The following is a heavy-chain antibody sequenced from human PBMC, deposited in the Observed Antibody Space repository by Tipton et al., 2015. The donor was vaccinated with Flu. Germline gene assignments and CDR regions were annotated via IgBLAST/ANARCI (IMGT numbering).Heavy chain of an antibody. J-gene: IGHJ6*03. V-gene: IGHV1-46*04. D-gene: IGHD2-2*01. CDR3: ARAACSSTSCPPFYYYYMDV. CDR1: GYTFTSYY. Sequence: QLVQSGAEVKKPGASVKVSCKASGYTFTSYYMHWVRQAPGQGLEWMGIINPSGGSTSYAQKLQGRVTMTRDTSTSTVYMELSSLRSEDTAVYYCARAACSSTSCPPFYYYYMDVWGKGTTVTVSS. CDR2: INPSGGST.